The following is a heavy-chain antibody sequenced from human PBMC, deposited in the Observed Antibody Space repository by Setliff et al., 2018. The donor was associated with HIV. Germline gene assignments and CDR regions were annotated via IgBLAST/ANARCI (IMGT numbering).Heavy chain of an antibody. CDR1: GFPFSTYA. D-gene: IGHD6-13*01. CDR3: AKTIAALDY. Sequence: GSLRLSCAASGFPFSTYAMNWVRQAPGKGLAWVSAISDSGDNTYYADSVKGRFTISRDNSRDTLYLQMNSLRVEYTAVYFCAKTIAALDYWGPGTLVTVSS. V-gene: IGHV3-23*01. CDR2: ISDSGDNT. J-gene: IGHJ4*02.